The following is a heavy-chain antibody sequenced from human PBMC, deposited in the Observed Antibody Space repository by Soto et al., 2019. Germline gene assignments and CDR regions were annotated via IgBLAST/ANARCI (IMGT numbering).Heavy chain of an antibody. J-gene: IGHJ4*02. CDR3: YTGGYTSGLDH. Sequence: EVQLVESGGGSVKPGGSLRLSCAVSDFTFSNARMNWVRQAPGKGLEWVGRIKSKVDGGTTAYAAPVKGRFTISRDDSKNMLFLQMKSLRTEDTAVYYCYTGGYTSGLDHWGQGTLVTVSS. D-gene: IGHD2-2*02. CDR2: IKSKVDGGTT. CDR1: DFTFSNAR. V-gene: IGHV3-15*07.